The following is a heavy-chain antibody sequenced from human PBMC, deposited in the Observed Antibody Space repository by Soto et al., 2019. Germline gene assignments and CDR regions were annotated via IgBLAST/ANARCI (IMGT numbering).Heavy chain of an antibody. Sequence: SETLSLTCTVSGGSISSGGYYWSWIRQHPGKGLEWIGYIYYSGSTYYNPSLKSRVTISVDTSKNQFSLKLSSVTAADTAVYYCARWNRFRQLDAFDIWGQGTMVTVSS. CDR3: ARWNRFRQLDAFDI. CDR1: GGSISSGGYY. J-gene: IGHJ3*02. D-gene: IGHD6-13*01. V-gene: IGHV4-31*03. CDR2: IYYSGST.